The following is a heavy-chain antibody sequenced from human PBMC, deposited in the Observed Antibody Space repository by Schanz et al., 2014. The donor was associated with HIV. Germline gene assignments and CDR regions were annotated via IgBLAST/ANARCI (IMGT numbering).Heavy chain of an antibody. V-gene: IGHV1-18*01. Sequence: QVPLVQSGGEVKKPGASVKVXXXASGYSFSTYGISWVRQAPGQGLEWMGWISAHNGNTKYVQKLQGRVTMTTDTSTSTAYMELRXLRSDDTAVYYCARDKTVATWAYYYGMDVWGQGTTVTVSS. CDR1: GYSFSTYG. D-gene: IGHD4-4*01. CDR3: ARDKTVATWAYYYGMDV. CDR2: ISAHNGNT. J-gene: IGHJ6*02.